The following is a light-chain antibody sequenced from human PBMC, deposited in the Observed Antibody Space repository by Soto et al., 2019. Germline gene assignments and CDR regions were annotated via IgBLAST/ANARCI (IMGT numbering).Light chain of an antibody. V-gene: IGKV3-20*01. Sequence: EIVLTQSPGTLSLSPGERATLSCRASQSVSSSYLAWYQQKPGQAPRLLIYGASSRATGIPDKFSGSGSATDFTLTISRLEPEDFAVYYCQQYGSSLGVTFGGGTKVEIK. CDR1: QSVSSSY. CDR2: GAS. CDR3: QQYGSSLGVT. J-gene: IGKJ4*01.